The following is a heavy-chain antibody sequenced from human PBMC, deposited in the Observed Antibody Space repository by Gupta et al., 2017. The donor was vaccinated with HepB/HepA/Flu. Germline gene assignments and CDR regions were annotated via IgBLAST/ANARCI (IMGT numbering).Heavy chain of an antibody. D-gene: IGHD3-3*01. CDR2: ISRSGSTI. CDR3: ARDSQEWICDRYYYYGMDV. J-gene: IGHJ6*04. V-gene: IGHV3-48*03. Sequence: EGQLVESGGGLVQPGGSLRLSCVVSGFTFSSYEMNWVGQAPGKGPECVSYISRSGSTIYYADSGKGRVTISRDNAKNSLYLQMNSLRAEDTAVYFCARDSQEWICDRYYYYGMDVWGEGTSVTDAS. CDR1: GFTFSSYE.